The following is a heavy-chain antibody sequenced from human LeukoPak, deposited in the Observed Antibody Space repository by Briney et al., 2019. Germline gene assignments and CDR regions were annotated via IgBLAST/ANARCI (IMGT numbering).Heavy chain of an antibody. J-gene: IGHJ4*02. CDR1: GYTFTGYY. D-gene: IGHD1-26*01. CDR2: INPNSGGT. Sequence: ASVKVSCKASGYTFTGYYMHWVRQAPGQGLEWMGWINPNSGGTNFVQKFQGRITMTRDTSISTAYMELSRLRSDDTAVYYCGSMGASDFDYWGQGTVVTVPP. V-gene: IGHV1-2*02. CDR3: GSMGASDFDY.